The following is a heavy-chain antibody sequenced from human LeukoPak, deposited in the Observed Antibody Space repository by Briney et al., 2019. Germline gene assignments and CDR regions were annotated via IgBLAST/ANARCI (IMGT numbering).Heavy chain of an antibody. CDR2: LYSGGSA. CDR1: GFTVSSNY. CDR3: ARVVLGVVGTTYDAFDI. Sequence: PGGSLRLSCAASGFTVSSNYMSWVRQAPGKGLEWVSILYSGGSAYYAESVKGRFTISRDNSKNTLFLQMNNLGAEDTAMYYCARVVLGVVGTTYDAFDIWGQGTMVTVSS. D-gene: IGHD1-26*01. V-gene: IGHV3-66*01. J-gene: IGHJ3*02.